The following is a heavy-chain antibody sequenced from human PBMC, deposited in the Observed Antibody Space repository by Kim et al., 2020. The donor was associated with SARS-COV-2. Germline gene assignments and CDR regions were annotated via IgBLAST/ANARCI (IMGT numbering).Heavy chain of an antibody. Sequence: SETLSLTCTVSGGSISSYYWSWIRQPAGKGLEWIGRIYTSGSTNYNPSLKSRVTMSVDTSKNQFSLKLSSVTAADTAVYYCARDGAEYSSSYFFDYWGQGTLVTVSS. CDR2: IYTSGST. J-gene: IGHJ4*02. CDR3: ARDGAEYSSSYFFDY. V-gene: IGHV4-4*07. D-gene: IGHD6-6*01. CDR1: GGSISSYY.